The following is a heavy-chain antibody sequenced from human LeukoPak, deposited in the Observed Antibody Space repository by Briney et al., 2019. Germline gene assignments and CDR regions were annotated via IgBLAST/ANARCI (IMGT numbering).Heavy chain of an antibody. V-gene: IGHV3-30*04. CDR1: GFTFSSYA. J-gene: IGHJ4*02. CDR2: ISYDGSNK. CDR3: ARRESTPPDN. D-gene: IGHD1-26*01. Sequence: GGSLGLSCAASGFTFSSYAMHWVRQAPGKGLEWVAVISYDGSNKYYADSVKGRFTISRDNSKNTLYLQMNSLRAEDTAVYYCARRESTPPDNWGQGTLVTVSS.